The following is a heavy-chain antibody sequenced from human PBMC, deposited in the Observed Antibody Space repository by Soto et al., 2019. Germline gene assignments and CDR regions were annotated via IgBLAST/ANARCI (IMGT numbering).Heavy chain of an antibody. V-gene: IGHV4-59*01. CDR2: IYASGSP. CDR1: GGSISVYY. J-gene: IGHJ4*02. CDR3: ARGVGSSPPRY. Sequence: QVQLQESGPGQVKPSETLSLTCTISGGSISVYYWSWVRQPPGHELEWIGYIYASGSPYYNPSLRCLVTSSADTSQIQTSLKLPSPTAADTAVYYCARGVGSSPPRYWGRGTLVTVSS. D-gene: IGHD1-26*01.